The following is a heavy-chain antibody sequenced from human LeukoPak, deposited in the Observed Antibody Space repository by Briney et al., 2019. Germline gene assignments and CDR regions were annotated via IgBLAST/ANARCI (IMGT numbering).Heavy chain of an antibody. J-gene: IGHJ4*02. V-gene: IGHV3-48*03. CDR1: GFTFSSYE. D-gene: IGHD3-16*02. Sequence: PGGSLRLSRAASGFTFSSYEMNWVRQAPGKGLEWVSYISSSGSTIYYADSVKGRFTISRDNAKNSLYLQMNSLRAEDTAVYYCAKIGPGVLSYYFDYWGQGTLVTVSS. CDR3: AKIGPGVLSYYFDY. CDR2: ISSSGSTI.